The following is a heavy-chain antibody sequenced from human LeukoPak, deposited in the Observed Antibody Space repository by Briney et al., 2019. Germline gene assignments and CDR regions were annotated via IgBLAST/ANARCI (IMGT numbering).Heavy chain of an antibody. CDR3: AKKPQQLVRYYGMDI. D-gene: IGHD6-13*01. V-gene: IGHV1-18*01. J-gene: IGHJ6*02. Sequence: ASVKVSCKASGYTFTSYGISWVRQAPGQGLEWMGWISAYNGNTNYAQKLQGRVTMTTDTSTSTAYMELRSLRSDDTAVYYCAKKPQQLVRYYGMDIWGQGTTVTVSS. CDR1: GYTFTSYG. CDR2: ISAYNGNT.